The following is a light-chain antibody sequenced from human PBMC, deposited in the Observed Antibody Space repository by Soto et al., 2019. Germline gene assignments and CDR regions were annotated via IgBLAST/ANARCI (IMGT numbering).Light chain of an antibody. J-gene: IGKJ1*01. CDR2: EAS. Sequence: DIQMTQSPSSLSASVGDRVTITCRASRTSGTFINWYQQRPGTAPRLLIYEASNLQTGVPPRFSGSGSGTDFVLTISSLQHEDFATYYCQQTYNTPQTFGPGTKVDIK. CDR3: QQTYNTPQT. CDR1: RTSGTF. V-gene: IGKV1-39*01.